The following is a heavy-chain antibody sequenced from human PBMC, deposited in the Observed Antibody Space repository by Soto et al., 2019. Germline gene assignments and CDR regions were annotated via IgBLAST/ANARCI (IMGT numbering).Heavy chain of an antibody. CDR3: AKDPLGDSGGWCYVRGYFDL. CDR2: ISGSGGST. Sequence: EVQLLESGGGLVQPGGSLRLSCAASGFTFSSYAMSWVRQAPVKGLEWVSAISGSGGSTYYADSVKGRFTISRDNSKNTLYLQMNSLRAEHTAVYYCAKDPLGDSGGWCYVRGYFDLWGRGSPVTVSS. J-gene: IGHJ2*01. V-gene: IGHV3-23*01. D-gene: IGHD6-19*01. CDR1: GFTFSSYA.